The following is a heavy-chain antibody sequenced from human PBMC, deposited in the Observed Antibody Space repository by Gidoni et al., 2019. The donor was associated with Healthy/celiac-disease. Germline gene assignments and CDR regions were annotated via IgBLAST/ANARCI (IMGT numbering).Heavy chain of an antibody. V-gene: IGHV3-13*01. J-gene: IGHJ4*02. CDR2: IGTAGDT. CDR1: GFTFSSYD. Sequence: EVQLVESGGGLVQPGGSLRLSCEAPGFTFSSYDMHWVRQATGKGLEWVSAIGTAGDTYYPGSVKGRFTISRENAKNSLYLQMNSLRAGDTAVYYCARGAPSPWELRDWGQGTLVTVSS. D-gene: IGHD1-26*01. CDR3: ARGAPSPWELRD.